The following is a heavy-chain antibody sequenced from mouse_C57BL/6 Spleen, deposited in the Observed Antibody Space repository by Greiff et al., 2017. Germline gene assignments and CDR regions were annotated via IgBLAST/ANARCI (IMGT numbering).Heavy chain of an antibody. D-gene: IGHD2-3*01. V-gene: IGHV5-6*01. CDR1: GFTFSSYG. CDR2: ISSGGSYT. J-gene: IGHJ1*03. CDR3: ARLSDGYPDWYFDV. Sequence: EVKLLESGGDLVKPGGSLKLSCAASGFTFSSYGMPWVRQTPDKRLEWVATISSGGSYTYYPDSVKGRFTISRDNANNTLYLQLSSRKSEDTAMDYCARLSDGYPDWYFDVWGTGTTVTVSS.